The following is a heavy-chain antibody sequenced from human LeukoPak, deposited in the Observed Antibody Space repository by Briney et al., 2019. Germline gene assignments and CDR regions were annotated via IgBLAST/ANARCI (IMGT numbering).Heavy chain of an antibody. V-gene: IGHV3-23*01. CDR3: AKAAHYDFWSGYDY. CDR2: VSGSGAST. J-gene: IGHJ4*02. Sequence: GGSLRLSCAASGFTFSDYAMSWVRQAPGKGLEWVSAVSGSGASTYYADSVKGRFIISRDKSKNTLYLQMNSLRAEDTAVYYCAKAAHYDFWSGYDYWGQGTVVTVSS. D-gene: IGHD3-3*01. CDR1: GFTFSDYA.